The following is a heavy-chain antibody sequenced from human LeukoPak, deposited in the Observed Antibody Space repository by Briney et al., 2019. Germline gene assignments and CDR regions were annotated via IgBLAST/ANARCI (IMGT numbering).Heavy chain of an antibody. CDR3: ARSYCSSTSCYTGGFDY. CDR2: IYTSGST. V-gene: IGHV4-61*02. Sequence: PSETLSLTCTVSGGSISSGSYYWSWIRRPAGKGLEWIGRIYTSGSTNYNPSLKSRVTISVDTSKNQFSLKLSSVTAADTAVYYCARSYCSSTSCYTGGFDYWGQGTLVTVSS. CDR1: GGSISSGSYY. J-gene: IGHJ4*02. D-gene: IGHD2-2*02.